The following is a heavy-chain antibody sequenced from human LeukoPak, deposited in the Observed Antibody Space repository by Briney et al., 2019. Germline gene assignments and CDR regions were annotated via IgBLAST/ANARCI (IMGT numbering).Heavy chain of an antibody. J-gene: IGHJ4*02. CDR3: AREAVTRNYFDY. Sequence: GGSLRLSCAASGFTVRGNYMNWVRQAPGKGVGWVSAIYSGGITYYADPVKGRFTISRDNSKNTVFLQMNSLRAEDTAVYYCAREAVTRNYFDYWGQGTLVTVSS. CDR1: GFTVRGNY. V-gene: IGHV3-53*01. D-gene: IGHD4-17*01. CDR2: IYSGGIT.